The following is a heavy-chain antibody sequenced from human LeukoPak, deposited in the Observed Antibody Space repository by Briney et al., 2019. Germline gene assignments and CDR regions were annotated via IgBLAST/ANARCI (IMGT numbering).Heavy chain of an antibody. CDR1: GYSFTDYY. CDR3: ARDSSSSSWYEKHAAGVLWDYGMDV. J-gene: IGHJ6*02. D-gene: IGHD6-13*01. Sequence: ASVKVSCRASGYSFTDYYIHWVRQAPGQGLEWMGIINPNTGTTYYAQEFQGRVTMTRDTSKNQFSLKLSSVTAADTAVYYCARDSSSSSWYEKHAAGVLWDYGMDVWGQGTTVTVSS. V-gene: IGHV1-46*01. CDR2: INPNTGTT.